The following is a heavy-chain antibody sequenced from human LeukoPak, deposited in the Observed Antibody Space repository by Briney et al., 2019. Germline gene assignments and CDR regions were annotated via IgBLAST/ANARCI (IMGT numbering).Heavy chain of an antibody. D-gene: IGHD6-13*01. Sequence: PGGSLRLSFAASGFTFSSYWMSWVRQAPGKGLEWVANIKQDGSEKYYVDSVKGRFTISRDNAKNSLYLQMNSLRAEDTAVYYCAREDIAAAGDFDYWGQGTLVTVSS. J-gene: IGHJ4*02. V-gene: IGHV3-7*03. CDR3: AREDIAAAGDFDY. CDR1: GFTFSSYW. CDR2: IKQDGSEK.